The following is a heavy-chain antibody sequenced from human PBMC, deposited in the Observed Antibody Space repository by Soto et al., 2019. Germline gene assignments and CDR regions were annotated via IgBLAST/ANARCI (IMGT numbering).Heavy chain of an antibody. V-gene: IGHV3-23*01. CDR3: AKDHGSCWYELAY. J-gene: IGHJ4*02. D-gene: IGHD6-13*01. Sequence: EVQLLESGGGLVQPGGSLRLSCAASGFTFSNYAVTWVRRAPGKGLEWVSTISGSGGSTYYADSVKGRFTITRDNSEKTLSLQMNSLRAEDTAVYFCAKDHGSCWYELAYWGQGTLVTVSS. CDR2: ISGSGGST. CDR1: GFTFSNYA.